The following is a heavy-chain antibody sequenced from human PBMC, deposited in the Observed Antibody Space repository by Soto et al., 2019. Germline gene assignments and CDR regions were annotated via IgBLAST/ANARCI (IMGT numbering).Heavy chain of an antibody. Sequence: SETLSLTCTVSGGSISSYYWSWIRQPPGKGLEWIGYIYYSGSTNYNPSLKSRVTISVDTSKNQFSLKLSSVTAADTAVYYCARVGNRDSSGWYGNWFDPWGQGTLVTVSS. CDR3: ARVGNRDSSGWYGNWFDP. CDR2: IYYSGST. D-gene: IGHD6-19*01. J-gene: IGHJ5*02. V-gene: IGHV4-59*01. CDR1: GGSISSYY.